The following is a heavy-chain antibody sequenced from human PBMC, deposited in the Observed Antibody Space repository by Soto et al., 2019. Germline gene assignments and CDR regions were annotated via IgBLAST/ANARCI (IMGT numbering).Heavy chain of an antibody. J-gene: IGHJ5*02. V-gene: IGHV4-39*01. CDR1: GGSISSSSYY. CDR2: IYYSGST. D-gene: IGHD3-3*02. CDR3: ASPKIAFYYWFDP. Sequence: QLQLQESGPGLVKPSETLSLTCTVSGGSISSSSYYWGWIRQPPGKGLEWIGRIYYSGSTYYTPSLQSRVNISVDTSKNQLSLKLSSVTAADTAVYYCASPKIAFYYWFDPWGQGTLVTVSS.